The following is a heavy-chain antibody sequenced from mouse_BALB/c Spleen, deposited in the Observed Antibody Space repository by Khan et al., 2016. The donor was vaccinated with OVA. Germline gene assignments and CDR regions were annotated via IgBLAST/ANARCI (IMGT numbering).Heavy chain of an antibody. CDR2: VNSDRDYT. Sequence: EVQLQESGGGLVKPGGSLKLSCAASGFTFSTYAMSWVRQTPERRLEWVATVNSDRDYTFYPDNVTGRFTISRDNAKNTLYLQMSSLRSEDTAMYYCARSAYGNFAYWGQGTLVTVSA. CDR3: ARSAYGNFAY. D-gene: IGHD2-1*01. V-gene: IGHV5-9-3*01. CDR1: GFTFSTYA. J-gene: IGHJ3*01.